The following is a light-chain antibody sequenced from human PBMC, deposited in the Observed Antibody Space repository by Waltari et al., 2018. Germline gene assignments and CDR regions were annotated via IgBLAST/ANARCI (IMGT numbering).Light chain of an antibody. CDR2: NVS. V-gene: IGLV2-14*03. CDR3: ASYTASSTYVL. CDR1: SSDVGGYNY. J-gene: IGLJ2*01. Sequence: QAALTQPASVSGSPGQSITISCTGTSSDVGGYNYVSWHQQHPGKAPKILIFNVSKRPSGVSTRFAGSKSGNTACLTISGLQAEDEAAYYCASYTASSTYVLFGGGTTLTVL.